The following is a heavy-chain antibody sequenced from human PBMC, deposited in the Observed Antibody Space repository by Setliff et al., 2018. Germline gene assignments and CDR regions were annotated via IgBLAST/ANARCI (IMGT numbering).Heavy chain of an antibody. J-gene: IGHJ4*02. V-gene: IGHV3-7*01. D-gene: IGHD3-3*01. Sequence: GESLKISCAASEFIFTNYWMSWVRQAPGKGLEWVANINQDGSEIYSVDSVKGRFTFSRDNAKNSLYRQMNSLRAEDAAVYYCARVFTILGVGAYYFDSWGQGTLVTVSS. CDR3: ARVFTILGVGAYYFDS. CDR1: EFIFTNYW. CDR2: INQDGSEI.